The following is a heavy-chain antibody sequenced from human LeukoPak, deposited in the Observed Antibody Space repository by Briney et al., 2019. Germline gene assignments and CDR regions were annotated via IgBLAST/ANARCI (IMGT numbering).Heavy chain of an antibody. V-gene: IGHV3-9*03. D-gene: IGHD6-6*01. CDR3: AKDTVAARRGDAFDI. Sequence: GGSLRLFCAASGFTFDDYAMHWVRQAPGKGLEWVSGISWNSGSIGYADSVKGRFTISRDNAKNSLYLQMNSLRAEDMALYYCAKDTVAARRGDAFDIRGQGTMVTVSS. J-gene: IGHJ3*02. CDR2: ISWNSGSI. CDR1: GFTFDDYA.